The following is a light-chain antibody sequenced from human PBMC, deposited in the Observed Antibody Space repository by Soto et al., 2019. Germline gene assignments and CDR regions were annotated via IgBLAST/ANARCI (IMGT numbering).Light chain of an antibody. CDR2: NAS. CDR1: QTVGSY. CDR3: QQYGSSPWT. Sequence: EIVLTQSPATMSLSPGERATLSCRASQTVGSYLAWYQQKPGQAPRLLIYNASNRATGIPDRFSGSGSGTDFTLTISRLGPEDFAVYYCQQYGSSPWTFGQGTKVDIK. V-gene: IGKV3-20*01. J-gene: IGKJ1*01.